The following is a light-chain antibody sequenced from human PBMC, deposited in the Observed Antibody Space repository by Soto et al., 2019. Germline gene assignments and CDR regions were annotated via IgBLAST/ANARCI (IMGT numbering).Light chain of an antibody. V-gene: IGKV3-20*01. J-gene: IGKJ1*01. Sequence: EIVLTQSPGTLSLSPGERSTLSCMASQSVSSSYLAWYQQKPGQAPRLLIYGASSRATGITDRFSGSGSGTDFTLTISRLEPEDFAVYYCQQYGSSPWTFGQGTKVEIK. CDR2: GAS. CDR1: QSVSSSY. CDR3: QQYGSSPWT.